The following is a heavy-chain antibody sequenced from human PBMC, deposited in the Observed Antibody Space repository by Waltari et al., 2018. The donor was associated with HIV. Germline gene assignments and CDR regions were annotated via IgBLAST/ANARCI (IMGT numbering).Heavy chain of an antibody. CDR2: FDPEDGET. D-gene: IGHD3-22*01. Sequence: TLTELSMHWVRQAPGKGLEWMGGFDPEDGETIYAQKFQGRVTMTEDTSTDTAYMELSSLRSEDTAVYYCATDISYDSSGYYYFDYWGQGTLVTVSS. J-gene: IGHJ4*02. V-gene: IGHV1-24*01. CDR1: TLTELS. CDR3: ATDISYDSSGYYYFDY.